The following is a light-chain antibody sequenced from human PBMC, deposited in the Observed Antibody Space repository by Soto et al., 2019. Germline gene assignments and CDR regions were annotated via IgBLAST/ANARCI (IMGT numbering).Light chain of an antibody. J-gene: IGKJ1*01. V-gene: IGKV3-20*01. CDR3: QQYGSSGT. CDR2: GAS. Sequence: EIALTQSPGTQSLSPGARATLSFRASQSVSNNYLAWYQQKPGQAPRLLIYGASNRATGIPDRFSGSGSGTDFTLTISRLEPEDFAVYYCQQYGSSGTFGQGTKVDI. CDR1: QSVSNNY.